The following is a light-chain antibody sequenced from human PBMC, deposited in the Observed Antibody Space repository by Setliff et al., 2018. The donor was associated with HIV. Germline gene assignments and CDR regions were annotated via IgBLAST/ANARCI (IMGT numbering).Light chain of an antibody. CDR2: QAS. Sequence: QSALTQPASVSGSPGQSITISCTGTSGDVGRYNLFSWYQQQPGKPPKIMIYQASKRPSVVSNRFSGSKSGNTASLTISGLQAEDEADYYCCSNTGSNTYVFGTGTKVTVL. J-gene: IGLJ1*01. CDR3: CSNTGSNTYV. V-gene: IGLV2-23*01. CDR1: SGDVGRYNL.